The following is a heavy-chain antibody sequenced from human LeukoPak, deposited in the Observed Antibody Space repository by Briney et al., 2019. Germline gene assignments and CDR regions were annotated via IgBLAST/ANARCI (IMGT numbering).Heavy chain of an antibody. CDR1: GFTFSSYA. CDR2: ISGRGGNT. D-gene: IGHD3-10*01. CDR3: AKNPFVGYGSDYFDD. V-gene: IGHV3-23*01. J-gene: IGHJ4*02. Sequence: GGSLRLSCAASGFTFSSYAMSWVRQAPGKGLEGVSAISGRGGNTYYADSVKGRFTISRDNSKNTLYLQMDSMRAEDTAVYYCAKNPFVGYGSDYFDDWGQGTLVTVSS.